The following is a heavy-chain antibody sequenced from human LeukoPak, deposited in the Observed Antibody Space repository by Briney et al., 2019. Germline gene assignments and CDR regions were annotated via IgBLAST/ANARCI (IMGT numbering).Heavy chain of an antibody. CDR3: ARAPTRAGGSFDY. D-gene: IGHD3-10*01. CDR1: GGSFSGYY. V-gene: IGHV4-34*01. J-gene: IGHJ4*02. CDR2: INHSGST. Sequence: PSETLSLTCAVYGGSFSGYYWSWIRQPPGKGLEWIGEINHSGSTNYNPSLKSRVTISVDTSKNQFSLKLSSVTAADTAVYYCARAPTRAGGSFDYWAQETLVTVSS.